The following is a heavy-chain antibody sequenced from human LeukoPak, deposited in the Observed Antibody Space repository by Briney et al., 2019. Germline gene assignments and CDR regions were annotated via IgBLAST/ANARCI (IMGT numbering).Heavy chain of an antibody. CDR3: ARGLYDRSGYYHGDN. CDR1: GYTFTDYY. D-gene: IGHD3-22*01. CDR2: IIPNSGDT. V-gene: IGHV1-2*02. J-gene: IGHJ4*02. Sequence: GASVKVSCKASGYTFTDYYMHWVRQAPGQGLEWMGWIIPNSGDTKYAQKFQGRVTMTRDTSISTAYMELSRLTSDDTAVYYCARGLYDRSGYYHGDNWGLGTLVTVSS.